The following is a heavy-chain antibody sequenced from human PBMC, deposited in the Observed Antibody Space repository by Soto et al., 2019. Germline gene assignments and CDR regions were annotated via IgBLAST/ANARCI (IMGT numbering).Heavy chain of an antibody. D-gene: IGHD6-19*01. CDR3: ARVDSSAWYEIDY. CDR2: IWYDGTNK. J-gene: IGHJ4*02. CDR1: AFTFSSYG. Sequence: QVQLVESGGGVVQPGRSLRLSCAASAFTFSSYGMHWVRQAPGKGLEWVAVIWYDGTNKQYADSVKGRFTISRANSKNTLYLQMNSLRAEDTAVYYCARVDSSAWYEIDYWGQGTLVTVSS. V-gene: IGHV3-33*01.